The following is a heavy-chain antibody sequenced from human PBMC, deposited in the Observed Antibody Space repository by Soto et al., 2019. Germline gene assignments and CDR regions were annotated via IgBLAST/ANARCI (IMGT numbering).Heavy chain of an antibody. CDR3: AREGDVPYYYYGMDV. CDR2: ISGYDGRT. V-gene: IGHV1-18*01. CDR1: GYTFTSYG. D-gene: IGHD2-21*02. J-gene: IGHJ6*02. Sequence: QVHLVQSGAEVKKPGASVKVSCKTSGYTFTSYGISWVRQAPGQGLEWLGWISGYDGRTNLSQKVQDRVTMTTDTSTRTVYMEQRSLRSDDTAVDYCAREGDVPYYYYGMDVWGQGTTVTVSS.